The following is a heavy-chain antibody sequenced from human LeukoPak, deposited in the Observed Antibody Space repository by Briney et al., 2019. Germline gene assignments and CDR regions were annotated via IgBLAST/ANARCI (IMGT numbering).Heavy chain of an antibody. CDR1: GFTFSSYS. V-gene: IGHV3-21*01. CDR2: ISSSSSYI. CDR3: ARDDPYYYDSSGYCDY. Sequence: GGSLRLSCAASGFTFSSYSMNWVRQAPGKGLEWVSSISSSSSYIYYADAVKGRFTISRDNAKNSLYLQMNSLRAEDTAVYYCARDDPYYYDSSGYCDYWGQGTLVTVSS. D-gene: IGHD3-22*01. J-gene: IGHJ4*02.